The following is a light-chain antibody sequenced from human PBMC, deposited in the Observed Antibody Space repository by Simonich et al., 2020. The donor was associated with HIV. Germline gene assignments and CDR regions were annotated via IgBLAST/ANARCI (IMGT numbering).Light chain of an antibody. J-gene: IGKJ5*01. V-gene: IGKV3-15*01. CDR3: QQYNTWVSIT. Sequence: EIVLTQSPGTLSLSPGERATLSCWASQSVYNRYLAWYQQKPGQAPRLLIYAVSTRATDIPARFSGSGSGTEFTLTISSIQSEDFAVYYCQQYNTWVSITFGQGTRLEMK. CDR1: QSVYNRY. CDR2: AVS.